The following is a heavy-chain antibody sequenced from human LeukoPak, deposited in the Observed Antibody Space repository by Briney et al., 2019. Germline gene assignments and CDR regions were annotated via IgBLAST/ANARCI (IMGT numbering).Heavy chain of an antibody. V-gene: IGHV3-33*01. CDR3: ARARTTRGFDD. D-gene: IGHD4-17*01. J-gene: IGHJ4*02. CDR2: IWYDGSNK. CDR1: GFTFNSYG. Sequence: PGRSLRLSCAASGFTFNSYGIHWVRQTPGKGLEWVAFIWYDGSNKYYADSVKGRFTIARDNSKNTLFLQMNSLRAEDTAVYYCARARTTRGFDDGGQGTLVTVPS.